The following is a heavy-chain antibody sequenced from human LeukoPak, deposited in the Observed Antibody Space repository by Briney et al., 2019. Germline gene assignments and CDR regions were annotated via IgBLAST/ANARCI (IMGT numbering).Heavy chain of an antibody. J-gene: IGHJ6*03. CDR1: GGSISNYY. V-gene: IGHV4-59*01. Sequence: SETLSLTCTVSGGSISNYYWNWIRQPPGKGLEWIGYIYYSGNTNYNPSLKSRVTISVDTSENQFSLKLTSVTAADTAVYYCARVVGGSSGYYYYYYMDVWGKGTTVTVSS. CDR3: ARVVGGSSGYYYYYYMDV. D-gene: IGHD6-6*01. CDR2: IYYSGNT.